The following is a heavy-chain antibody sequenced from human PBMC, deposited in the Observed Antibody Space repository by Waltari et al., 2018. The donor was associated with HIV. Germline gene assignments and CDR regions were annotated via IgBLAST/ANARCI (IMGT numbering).Heavy chain of an antibody. CDR1: GFLFRNYS. CDR2: ISGDNQYI. D-gene: IGHD4-17*01. Sequence: EVHLVESGGGLVKPGGSLRLSCVGSGFLFRNYSLNWVRQASRQGLEWVASISGDNQYIYYADSVRGRFTISRDNARNSLYLQINNLRVEDSAIYYCASENYGDYTVDLWGQGTRVTVSS. J-gene: IGHJ3*01. V-gene: IGHV3-21*01. CDR3: ASENYGDYTVDL.